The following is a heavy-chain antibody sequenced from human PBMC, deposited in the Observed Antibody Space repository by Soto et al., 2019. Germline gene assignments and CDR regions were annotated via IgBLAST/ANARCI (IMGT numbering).Heavy chain of an antibody. D-gene: IGHD5-18*01. Sequence: SVKVSCKASGGTFSHYAISWVRQAPGQGLEWMGGIIPIFGTANYAQKFQGRVTITADESTSTAYMELSSLRSEDTAVYYCASSDTVGGRNWFDPWGQGTLVTVSS. CDR2: IIPIFGTA. CDR3: ASSDTVGGRNWFDP. CDR1: GGTFSHYA. J-gene: IGHJ5*02. V-gene: IGHV1-69*13.